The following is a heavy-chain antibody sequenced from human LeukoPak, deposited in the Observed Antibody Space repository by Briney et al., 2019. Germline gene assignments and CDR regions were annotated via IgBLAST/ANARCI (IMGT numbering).Heavy chain of an antibody. D-gene: IGHD4-11*01. CDR2: ITSRSSHI. V-gene: IGHV3-21*01. CDR3: ARVAQGATTENYFYYYMAV. J-gene: IGHJ6*03. CDR1: GFAFNSYT. Sequence: GGSLRLSCEASGFAFNSYTITWVRQAPGKGLESVSSITSRSSHIYIADSVKGRFTISRDNAKNSLFLQMSSLRVEDTAVYYCARVAQGATTENYFYYYMAVWAKGPRSPSP.